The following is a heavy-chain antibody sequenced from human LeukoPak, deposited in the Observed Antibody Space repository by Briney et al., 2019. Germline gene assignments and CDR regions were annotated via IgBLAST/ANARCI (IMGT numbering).Heavy chain of an antibody. Sequence: SVQISCKAAGGTFSSYAISWVRQAPGQGLEWMGGIIPIFGTANYAQKFQGRVTITADESTSTAYMELSRLRSEDTAVYYCAIGYSSGWYERGYFDYWGQGTLVTVSS. CDR3: AIGYSSGWYERGYFDY. D-gene: IGHD6-19*01. CDR1: GGTFSSYA. CDR2: IIPIFGTA. J-gene: IGHJ4*02. V-gene: IGHV1-69*01.